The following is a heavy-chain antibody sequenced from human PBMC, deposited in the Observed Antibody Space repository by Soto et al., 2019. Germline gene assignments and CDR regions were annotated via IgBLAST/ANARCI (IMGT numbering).Heavy chain of an antibody. CDR3: SRLGRYFAWR. D-gene: IGHD3-9*01. J-gene: IGHJ2*01. Sequence: QVQLQESGPGLVKPSQTLSLTCTVSGGSISSGGYYWSWIRQHPGKGLEWIGYIYYSGSIYYNPSLKSRVTISVDTSKKQFALKLRSVTAADTAVYYCSRLGRYFAWRWGRGTLVTVSS. CDR2: IYYSGSI. CDR1: GGSISSGGYY. V-gene: IGHV4-31*03.